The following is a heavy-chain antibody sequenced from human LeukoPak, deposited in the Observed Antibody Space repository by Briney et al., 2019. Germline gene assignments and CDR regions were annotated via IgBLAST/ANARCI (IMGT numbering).Heavy chain of an antibody. V-gene: IGHV4-59*08. J-gene: IGHJ4*02. CDR3: ARHGVGTSVSSHFGY. CDR2: IHYSGST. CDR1: GGSISSNY. Sequence: PSETLSLTCTVSGGSISSNYWSWIRQPPGKGLEWIGYIHYSGSTNYNPSLKSRVTISLDTSKNQFSLKLTSVTAADTSVYYCARHGVGTSVSSHFGYWGQGTLVTVSS. D-gene: IGHD5/OR15-5a*01.